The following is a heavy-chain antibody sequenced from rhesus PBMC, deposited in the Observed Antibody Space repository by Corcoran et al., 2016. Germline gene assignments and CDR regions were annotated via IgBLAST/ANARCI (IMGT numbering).Heavy chain of an antibody. V-gene: IGHV7-193*01. CDR3: AGQGLEHGYFDY. CDR2: LNTYTGTP. CDR1: GYSSTTYG. Sequence: QVQLVPSVPEVKQPGSSVKVSCKASGYSSTTYGMNWELQAPGQGLEWMGWLNTYTGTPTSSQGVTERCVFASDTSVRTGSLQISSLKAEDTAVYYCAGQGLEHGYFDYWGQGVLVTVSS. D-gene: IGHD1-20*01. J-gene: IGHJ4*01.